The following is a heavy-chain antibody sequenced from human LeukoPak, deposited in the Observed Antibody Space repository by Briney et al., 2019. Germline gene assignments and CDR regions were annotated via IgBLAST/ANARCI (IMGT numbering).Heavy chain of an antibody. Sequence: SQTLSLTCAISGDSVSSNSAAWNWIRQSPSRGLEWLGRTYYRSKWYNDYAVSVKSRITINPDTSKNQFSLQLNSVTPEDTAVYYCARGRSSSWYNYYYYIDVWGKGTTVTISS. CDR3: ARGRSSSWYNYYYYIDV. V-gene: IGHV6-1*01. J-gene: IGHJ6*03. CDR2: TYYRSKWYN. D-gene: IGHD6-13*01. CDR1: GDSVSSNSAA.